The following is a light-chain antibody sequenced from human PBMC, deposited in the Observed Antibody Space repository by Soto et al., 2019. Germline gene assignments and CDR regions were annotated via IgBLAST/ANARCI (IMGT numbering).Light chain of an antibody. V-gene: IGLV2-8*01. CDR3: SSYAGSNNFV. CDR1: SSDVGTYKY. J-gene: IGLJ1*01. Sequence: QSVLTQPPSASGSPGQSVTISCTGTSSDVGTYKYVSWYQQHPGKAPKLMIYEVTKRPSGVSDRFSGSKSGNTASLTVSGLQAEDEADYYCSSYAGSNNFVFGTGTKVTVL. CDR2: EVT.